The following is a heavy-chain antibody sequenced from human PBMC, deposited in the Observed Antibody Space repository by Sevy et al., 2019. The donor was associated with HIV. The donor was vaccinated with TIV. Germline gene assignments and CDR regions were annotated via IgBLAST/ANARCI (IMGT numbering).Heavy chain of an antibody. V-gene: IGHV3-13*01. D-gene: IGHD5-18*01. Sequence: GGSLRLSCAASGFTFSSYDMHRVRQATGKGLEWVSAIGTAGDTYYPGSVKGRFTISRENAKNSLYLQMNSLRAGDTAVYYCARGGRYSYGYSYYYGMDVWGQGTTVTVSS. CDR2: IGTAGDT. CDR3: ARGGRYSYGYSYYYGMDV. CDR1: GFTFSSYD. J-gene: IGHJ6*02.